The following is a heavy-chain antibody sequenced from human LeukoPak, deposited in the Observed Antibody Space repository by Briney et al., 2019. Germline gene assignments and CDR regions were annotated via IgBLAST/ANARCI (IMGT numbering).Heavy chain of an antibody. D-gene: IGHD6-6*01. J-gene: IGHJ5*02. Sequence: SQTLSLTCAISGDSVSSNSAAWNWIRPSPSRGLEWLGRTYYRSKWYNDYAVSVKSRITINPDTSKNQFSLKLSSVTAADTAVYYCARESPSSSLCWFDPWGQGTLVTVSS. CDR1: GDSVSSNSAA. V-gene: IGHV6-1*01. CDR2: TYYRSKWYN. CDR3: ARESPSSSLCWFDP.